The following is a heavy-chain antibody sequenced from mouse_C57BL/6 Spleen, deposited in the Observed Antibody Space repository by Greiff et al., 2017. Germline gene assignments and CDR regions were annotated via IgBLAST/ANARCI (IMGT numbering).Heavy chain of an antibody. CDR3: ASYGNYDAMDY. CDR1: GYTFTSYW. CDR2: IYPGSGST. D-gene: IGHD2-1*01. Sequence: VKLQQPGAELVKPGASVKMSCKASGYTFTSYWITWVKQRPGQGLEWIGDIYPGSGSTNYNEKFKSKATLTVDTSSSTAYMQLSSLTSEDSAVYYCASYGNYDAMDYWGQGTSVTVSS. J-gene: IGHJ4*01. V-gene: IGHV1-55*01.